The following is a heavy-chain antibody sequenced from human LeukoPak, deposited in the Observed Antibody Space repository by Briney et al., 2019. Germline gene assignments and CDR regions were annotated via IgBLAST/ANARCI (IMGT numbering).Heavy chain of an antibody. Sequence: PSETLSLTCTVSGGSISSSSYYWGWIRQPPGKGLEGIGSIYYSGSTYYNPSLKSRVTISVDTSKNQISLKLSSVTAADTAVYYCATLGFSSGYYYYFDHWGQGTLVTVSS. CDR2: IYYSGST. CDR3: ATLGFSSGYYYYFDH. J-gene: IGHJ4*02. D-gene: IGHD3-22*01. V-gene: IGHV4-39*07. CDR1: GGSISSSSYY.